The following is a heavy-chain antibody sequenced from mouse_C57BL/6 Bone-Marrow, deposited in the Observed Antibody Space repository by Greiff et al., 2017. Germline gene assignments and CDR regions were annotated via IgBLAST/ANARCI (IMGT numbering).Heavy chain of an antibody. CDR2: INPGSGGT. D-gene: IGHD2-4*01. CDR1: GYAFTNYL. V-gene: IGHV1-54*01. CDR3: ATIYYDYDLYAMDY. Sequence: QVQLKQSGAELVRPGTSVKVSCKASGYAFTNYLIAWVKQRPGRGLEWIGVINPGSGGTNYNEKFKGKATLTADKSSSTAYMQLSSLTSEDSAVYFCATIYYDYDLYAMDYWGQGTSVTVSS. J-gene: IGHJ4*01.